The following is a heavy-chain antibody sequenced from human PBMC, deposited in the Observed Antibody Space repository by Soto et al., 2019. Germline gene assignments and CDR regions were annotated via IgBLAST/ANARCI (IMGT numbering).Heavy chain of an antibody. D-gene: IGHD6-6*01. J-gene: IGHJ4*02. CDR3: AKEGPEYSCSSLYYFDY. V-gene: IGHV3-23*01. CDR1: GFTFSSYA. CDR2: ISGSGVSS. Sequence: EVQLLESGGGLVQPGGSLRLSCAASGFTFSSYAMSWVRQAPGKGLERVSAISGSGVSSYYAGSVKGRFTISRDNSKNTLYLQMDSLRAEDTAVYYCAKEGPEYSCSSLYYFDYWGQGTLVTVSS.